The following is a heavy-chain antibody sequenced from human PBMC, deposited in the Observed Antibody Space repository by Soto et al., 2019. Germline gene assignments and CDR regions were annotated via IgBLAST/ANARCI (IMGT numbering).Heavy chain of an antibody. CDR2: IDPSDSYT. Sequence: PGESLKISCKGSGYIFTGDWISWVRQTPGKGLEWMGRIDPSDSYTTYSPSFQGHVTISADKSVSTAYLQWSSLTASDTAVYFCARLPRGDYFWSALHYGMDVWGQGTPVTVSS. J-gene: IGHJ6*02. V-gene: IGHV5-10-1*01. CDR1: GYIFTGDW. D-gene: IGHD3-3*01. CDR3: ARLPRGDYFWSALHYGMDV.